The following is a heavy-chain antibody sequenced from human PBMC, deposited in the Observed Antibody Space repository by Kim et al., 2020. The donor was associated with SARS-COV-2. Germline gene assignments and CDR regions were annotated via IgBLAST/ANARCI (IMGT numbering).Heavy chain of an antibody. J-gene: IGHJ4*02. CDR3: ARPARQQWLVGNYFDY. Sequence: SLKSRVTISVDTSKNQFSLKLSSVTAADTAVYYCARPARQQWLVGNYFDYWGQGTLVTVSS. D-gene: IGHD6-19*01. V-gene: IGHV4-34*01.